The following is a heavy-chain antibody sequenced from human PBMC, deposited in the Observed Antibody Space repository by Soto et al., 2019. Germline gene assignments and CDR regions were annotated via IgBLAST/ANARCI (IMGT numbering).Heavy chain of an antibody. CDR2: INHSGST. CDR3: ARASAAGYDY. CDR1: GGSFSGYY. Sequence: PSETLSLTCVVYGGSFSGYYWSWIRQPPGKGLEWIGEINHSGSTNYNPSLKSRVTISVDTSKNQFSLKLSSVTAADTAVYYCARASAAGYDYWGQGTLVTVSS. J-gene: IGHJ4*02. V-gene: IGHV4-34*01. D-gene: IGHD6-13*01.